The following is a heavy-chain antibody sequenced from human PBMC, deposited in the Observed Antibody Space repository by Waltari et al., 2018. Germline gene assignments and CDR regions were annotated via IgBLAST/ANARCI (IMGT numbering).Heavy chain of an antibody. CDR2: IFAAGTT. V-gene: IGHV3-66*02. CDR3: TRGGHPNS. CDR1: GATIDSNY. D-gene: IGHD7-27*01. Sequence: SGGGLVQPGGSLRLSCTASGATIDSNYMNWLRQAPGKGLCWLLVIFAAGTTPCAASVRGRFVISRDKSENTLYLQMNFVRADDSSVYYCTRGGHPNSWGQGTLVTVSS. J-gene: IGHJ1*01.